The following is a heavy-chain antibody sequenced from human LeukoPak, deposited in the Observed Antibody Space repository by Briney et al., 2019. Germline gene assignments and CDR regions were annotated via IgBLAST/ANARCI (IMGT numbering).Heavy chain of an antibody. CDR1: GYSISSGYY. D-gene: IGHD3-10*01. V-gene: IGHV4-38-2*02. CDR3: AREGSRGDTPWGYYYYYMDV. CDR2: IDHSGST. Sequence: SETLSLTCTVSGYSISSGYYWGWIRQPPGKGLEWTGSIDHSGSTYYNPSLKSRITISVDTSKNQFSLKLSSVTAADTAVYYCAREGSRGDTPWGYYYYYMDVWGKGTTVTVSS. J-gene: IGHJ6*03.